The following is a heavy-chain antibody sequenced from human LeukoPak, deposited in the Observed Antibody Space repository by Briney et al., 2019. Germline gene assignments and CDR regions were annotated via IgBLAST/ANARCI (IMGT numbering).Heavy chain of an antibody. CDR3: ARDYDY. CDR1: GGSISGYY. Sequence: SETLSLTCSVSGGSISGYYWSWIRQPAGKGLEWIGRIYSSGSTNYNPSLKSRVTMSVDTSKKQFSLKLSSVTAADTALYYCARDYDYWGQGTLVTVSP. V-gene: IGHV4-4*07. CDR2: IYSSGST. J-gene: IGHJ4*02.